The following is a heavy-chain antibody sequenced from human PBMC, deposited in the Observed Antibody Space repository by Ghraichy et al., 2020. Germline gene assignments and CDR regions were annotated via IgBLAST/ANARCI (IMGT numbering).Heavy chain of an antibody. V-gene: IGHV3-21*01. CDR2: ISSSSSYI. Sequence: LSLTCAASGFTFSSYSMNWVRQAPGKGLEWVSSISSSSSYIYYADSVKGRFTISRDNAKNSLYLQMNSLRAEDTAVYYCARDDRGPHDYGIGGIYFFDYWGQGTLVTVSS. J-gene: IGHJ4*02. CDR1: GFTFSSYS. D-gene: IGHD4-17*01. CDR3: ARDDRGPHDYGIGGIYFFDY.